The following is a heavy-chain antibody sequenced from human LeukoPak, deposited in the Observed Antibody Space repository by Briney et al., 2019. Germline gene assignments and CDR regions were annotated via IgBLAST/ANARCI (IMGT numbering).Heavy chain of an antibody. J-gene: IGHJ5*02. V-gene: IGHV1-46*01. CDR3: ARDPSSGWYLKGWFDP. CDR1: GYTFTSYY. D-gene: IGHD6-19*01. CDR2: INPSGGST. Sequence: VASVKVSCKASGYTFTSYYMHWVRQAPGQGLEWMGIINPSGGSTSYAQKFQGRVTMTRDMSTSTVYMELSSLRSEDTAVYYCARDPSSGWYLKGWFDPWGQGTLVTVSS.